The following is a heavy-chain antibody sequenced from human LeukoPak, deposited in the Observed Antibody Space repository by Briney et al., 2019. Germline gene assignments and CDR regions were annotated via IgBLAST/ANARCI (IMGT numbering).Heavy chain of an antibody. CDR1: GYTFTSYD. V-gene: IGHV1-8*01. J-gene: IGHJ6*02. CDR3: ARGLLWFGELLYRAPLGYYYGMDV. D-gene: IGHD3-10*01. Sequence: ASVKVSCKASGYTFTSYDINWVRQATGQGLEWMGWMNPNSGNTGYAQKFQGRVTMTRNTSISTAYMELSSLRSEDTAVYYCARGLLWFGELLYRAPLGYYYGMDVWGQGTTVTVSS. CDR2: MNPNSGNT.